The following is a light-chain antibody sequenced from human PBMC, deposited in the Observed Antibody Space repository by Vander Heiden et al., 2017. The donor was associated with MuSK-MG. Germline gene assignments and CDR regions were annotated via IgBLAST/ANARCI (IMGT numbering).Light chain of an antibody. Sequence: EIVMTQSPATLSVSPGERATLSCRASQSVSSNLAWYQQKPGQAPRLLIYGASTRTTGIPARFSGSGSRTEFTLTIRRLQSEDFAVYYGQQYNNGPPITFGQGTRLEIK. V-gene: IGKV3D-15*01. CDR2: GAS. CDR1: QSVSSN. CDR3: QQYNNGPPIT. J-gene: IGKJ5*01.